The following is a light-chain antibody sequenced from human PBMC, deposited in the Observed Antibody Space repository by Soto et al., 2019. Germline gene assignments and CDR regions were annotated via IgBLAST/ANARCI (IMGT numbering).Light chain of an antibody. CDR1: GSDIGTYNY. V-gene: IGLV2-14*03. CDR3: KSYTSASTYV. Sequence: QSALTQPASVSGSPGQSITIFCTGTGSDIGTYNYVSWYQHHPGKAPKFIIYDVTNRPSGVSDRFSGSKSGNTASPTISGLQAEDEADYFCKSYTSASTYVFGTGTKVTVL. CDR2: DVT. J-gene: IGLJ1*01.